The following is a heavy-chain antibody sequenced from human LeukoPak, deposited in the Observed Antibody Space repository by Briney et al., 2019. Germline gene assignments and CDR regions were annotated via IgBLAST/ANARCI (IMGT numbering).Heavy chain of an antibody. Sequence: PSETLSLTCTVSGGSISSYYWSWIRQPAGKGLEWIGRIYTSGSTNYNPSLKSRVTMSVDTSKNQFSLKLSSVTAADTAVYYCARAFMTTVTTHSLGYYFDYWGQGTLVTVSS. CDR2: IYTSGST. CDR1: GGSISSYY. CDR3: ARAFMTTVTTHSLGYYFDY. J-gene: IGHJ4*02. V-gene: IGHV4-4*07. D-gene: IGHD4-4*01.